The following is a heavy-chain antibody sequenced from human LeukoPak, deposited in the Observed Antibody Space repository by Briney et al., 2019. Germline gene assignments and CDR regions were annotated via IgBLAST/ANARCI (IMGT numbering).Heavy chain of an antibody. Sequence: SETLSLTCTVSGGSISSYYWSWIRQPPGKGLEWMGYIYYSGSTNYNPSLKSRVTISVDTSKNQFALKLSCVTAADTAVYYCASLTYDFWSGNTRVYFQHWGQGTLVTVSS. CDR3: ASLTYDFWSGNTRVYFQH. J-gene: IGHJ1*01. CDR2: IYYSGST. D-gene: IGHD3-3*01. V-gene: IGHV4-59*01. CDR1: GGSISSYY.